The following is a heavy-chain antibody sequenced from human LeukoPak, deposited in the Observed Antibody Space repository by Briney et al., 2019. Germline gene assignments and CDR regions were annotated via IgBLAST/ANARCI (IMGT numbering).Heavy chain of an antibody. J-gene: IGHJ6*03. CDR3: ARDGGTIFGVVILPGYYMDV. D-gene: IGHD3-3*01. V-gene: IGHV1-18*04. CDR2: ISAYNGNT. Sequence: ASVKVSCKASGYTFTSYYMHWVRQAPGQGLEWMGWISAYNGNTNYAQKLQGRVTMTTDTSTSTAYVELRSLRSDDTAVYYCARDGGTIFGVVILPGYYMDVWGKGTTVTVSS. CDR1: GYTFTSYY.